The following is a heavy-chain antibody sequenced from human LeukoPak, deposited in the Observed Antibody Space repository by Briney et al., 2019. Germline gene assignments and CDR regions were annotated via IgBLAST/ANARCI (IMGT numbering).Heavy chain of an antibody. J-gene: IGHJ6*03. V-gene: IGHV4-34*01. D-gene: IGHD7-27*01. CDR1: GGSFSGYY. Sequence: SETLSPTCAVYGGSFSGYYWSWIRQPPGKGLEWIGEINHSGSTNYNPSLKSRVTISVDTSKNQFSLKLSSVTAADTAVYYCARGPTGDHYYYMDVWGKGTTVTVSS. CDR2: INHSGST. CDR3: ARGPTGDHYYYMDV.